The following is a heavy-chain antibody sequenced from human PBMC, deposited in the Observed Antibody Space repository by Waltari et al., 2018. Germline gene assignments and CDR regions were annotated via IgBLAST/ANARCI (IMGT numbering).Heavy chain of an antibody. V-gene: IGHV3-74*03. J-gene: IGHJ4*02. CDR3: TRDPSHCTNGVCYPDY. Sequence: EVQLVESGGGLVQPGGSLRLSCAASGFTFSSYWMHWVRQAPGKGLVCVSRINPDSSKTMFADSVKGRFTISRDNAKNTVYLQMNSLRADDTAMYYCTRDPSHCTNGVCYPDYWGQGTLVTVSS. D-gene: IGHD2-8*01. CDR1: GFTFSSYW. CDR2: INPDSSKT.